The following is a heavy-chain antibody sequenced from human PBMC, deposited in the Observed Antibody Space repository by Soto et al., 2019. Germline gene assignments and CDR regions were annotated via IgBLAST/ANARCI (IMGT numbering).Heavy chain of an antibody. CDR2: IKSKTDGGTT. J-gene: IGHJ6*02. V-gene: IGHV3-15*07. CDR3: TTDREQQLGGDYYYYYGMDV. CDR1: GFTFSNAW. Sequence: GGSLRLSCAASGFTFSNAWMNWVRQAPGKGLEWVGRIKSKTDGGTTDYAAPVKGRFTISRDDSKNTLYLQMNSLKTEDTAVYYCTTDREQQLGGDYYYYYGMDVWGQGTTVTVSS. D-gene: IGHD6-13*01.